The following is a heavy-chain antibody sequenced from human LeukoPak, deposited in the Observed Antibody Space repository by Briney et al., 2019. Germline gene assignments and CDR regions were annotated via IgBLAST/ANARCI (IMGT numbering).Heavy chain of an antibody. CDR1: GFTFSSYG. D-gene: IGHD1-14*01. V-gene: IGHV3-30*02. CDR2: IRYDGSNK. CDR3: AKELKRYKAFDI. Sequence: GGSLRLSCAASGFTFSSYGMHWVRQAPGKGLEWVAVIRYDGSNKYYADSVKGRFTISRDNSKNTLYLQMNSLRAEDTAVYYCAKELKRYKAFDIWGQGTMVTVSS. J-gene: IGHJ3*02.